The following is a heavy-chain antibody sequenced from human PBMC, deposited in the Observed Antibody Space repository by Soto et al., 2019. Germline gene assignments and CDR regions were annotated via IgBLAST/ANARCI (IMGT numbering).Heavy chain of an antibody. V-gene: IGHV3-23*01. CDR2: ISGSGGST. CDR1: GFTFSSYS. CDR3: AKGANSIEADVKY. D-gene: IGHD6-13*01. J-gene: IGHJ4*02. Sequence: PWGSXRLSCASSGFTFSSYSIILFRHAPGKGLEWVSAISGSGGSTYYADSVKGRFTISRENSKNTLYLKMNSLRAEDTAVYYCAKGANSIEADVKYWGQGTLVTVYS.